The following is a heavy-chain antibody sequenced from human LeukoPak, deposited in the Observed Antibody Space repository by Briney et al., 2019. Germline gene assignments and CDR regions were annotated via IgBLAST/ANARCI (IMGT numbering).Heavy chain of an antibody. CDR3: TTGSIAAAGTSGAFDI. D-gene: IGHD6-13*01. Sequence: PGGSLRLSCAASGFTFSNAWMSWVRQAPGKGLEWVGRIKSKTDGGTTDCAAPVKGRFTISRDDSKNTLYLQVNSLKTEDTAVYYCTTGSIAAAGTSGAFDIWGQGTMVTVSS. CDR1: GFTFSNAW. CDR2: IKSKTDGGTT. V-gene: IGHV3-15*01. J-gene: IGHJ3*02.